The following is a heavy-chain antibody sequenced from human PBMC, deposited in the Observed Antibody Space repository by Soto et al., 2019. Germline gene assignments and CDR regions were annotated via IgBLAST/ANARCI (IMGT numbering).Heavy chain of an antibody. CDR3: AKGGGSSSWSYDDYYYYYGMDV. CDR2: ISYDGSNK. V-gene: IGHV3-30*18. J-gene: IGHJ6*02. D-gene: IGHD6-13*01. Sequence: SLRLSCAASGFTFSSYGMHWVRQAPGKGLEWVAVISYDGSNKYYADSVKGRFTISRDNSKNTLYLQMNSLRAEDTAVYYCAKGGGSSSWSYDDYYYYYGMDVWGQGTTVTVSS. CDR1: GFTFSSYG.